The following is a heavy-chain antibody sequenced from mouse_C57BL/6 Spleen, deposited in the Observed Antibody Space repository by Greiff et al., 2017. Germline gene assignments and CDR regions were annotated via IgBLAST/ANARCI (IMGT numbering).Heavy chain of an antibody. CDR3: ARLYGYYYFDY. CDR2: ISSGSSTI. CDR1: GFTFSDYG. J-gene: IGHJ2*01. Sequence: EVQLVESGGGLVKPGGSLKLSCAASGFTFSDYGMHWVRQAPEKGLEWVAYISSGSSTIYYADTVKGRFTISRDNAKNTLFLQMTSLRSEDTAMYYCARLYGYYYFDYWGQGTTLTVSS. V-gene: IGHV5-17*01. D-gene: IGHD2-2*01.